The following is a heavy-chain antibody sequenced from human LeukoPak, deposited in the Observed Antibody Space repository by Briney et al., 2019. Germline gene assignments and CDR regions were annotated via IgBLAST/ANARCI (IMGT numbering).Heavy chain of an antibody. Sequence: SETLSLTCTVSGGSISRYYWSWIRQPAGKGLEWIGRIYSSGSTNYNPSLQSRVTMSVDTSKNQFSLKLSSVTAADTALYYCARGHYDSRGYRHFDHWGQGTLVTVSS. CDR2: IYSSGST. CDR3: ARGHYDSRGYRHFDH. V-gene: IGHV4-4*07. J-gene: IGHJ4*02. CDR1: GGSISRYY. D-gene: IGHD3-22*01.